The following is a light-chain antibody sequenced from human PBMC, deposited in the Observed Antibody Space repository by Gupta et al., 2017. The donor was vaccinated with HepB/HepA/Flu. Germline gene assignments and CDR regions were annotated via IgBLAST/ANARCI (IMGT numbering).Light chain of an antibody. CDR1: NSNVGDNT. J-gene: IGLJ1*01. CDR3: AAWDDSLNAYV. CDR2: SNN. Sequence: QSFLTQPPSASGTPGQRVTISCSGDNSNVGDNTVAWYQQLPGTAPKLVIYSNNRRASGVPDRVSGSKSGTSVSLAISGLQAEDEADYYCAAWDDSLNAYVFGSGTKVTVL. V-gene: IGLV1-44*01.